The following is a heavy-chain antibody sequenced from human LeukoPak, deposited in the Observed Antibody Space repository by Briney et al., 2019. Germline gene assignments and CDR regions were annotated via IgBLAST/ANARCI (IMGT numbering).Heavy chain of an antibody. CDR1: GFTFSSYA. J-gene: IGHJ4*02. D-gene: IGHD5-18*01. Sequence: GGSLRLSCAASGFTFSSYAMSWVRQAPGKGLEWVSAISGSGGSTYYADSVKGRFTISRDNSKNTLYLQMNSLRAEDTAVYYCATAQGYSYGYASDYWGQGTLVTVSS. CDR2: ISGSGGST. V-gene: IGHV3-23*01. CDR3: ATAQGYSYGYASDY.